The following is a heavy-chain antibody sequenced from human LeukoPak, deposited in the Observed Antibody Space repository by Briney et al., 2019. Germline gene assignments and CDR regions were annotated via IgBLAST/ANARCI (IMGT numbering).Heavy chain of an antibody. V-gene: IGHV4-59*12. CDR2: IYYRGTT. J-gene: IGHJ4*02. D-gene: IGHD5-12*01. CDR1: GDSIDSYY. Sequence: SGTLSLTCAVSGDSIDSYYWSWIRQPPGKGREWIGYIYYRGTTSYNPFLKSRVTISVDTSKNHFSLKLNSVTAADTAVYYCARLPRYGGYDHFDYWGQGILVIVSS. CDR3: ARLPRYGGYDHFDY.